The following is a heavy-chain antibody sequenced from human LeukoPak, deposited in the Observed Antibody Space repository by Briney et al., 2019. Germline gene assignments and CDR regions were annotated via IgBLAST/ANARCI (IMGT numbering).Heavy chain of an antibody. Sequence: GVSLRLSCAASGFTCSSYAMHWVRQGPGKGLEWVAYIAHHRSNKYYADSVKGRFTISRDNSKRTLYLQMNNLRADDTAVYYCAKDGSWSCTDWGQGALVTVSS. CDR1: GFTCSSYA. V-gene: IGHV3-30*02. J-gene: IGHJ4*02. D-gene: IGHD2-8*02. CDR3: AKDGSWSCTD. CDR2: IAHHRSNK.